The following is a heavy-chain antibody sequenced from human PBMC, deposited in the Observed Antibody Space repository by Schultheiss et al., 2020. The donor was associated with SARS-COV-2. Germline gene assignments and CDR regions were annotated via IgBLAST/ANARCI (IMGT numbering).Heavy chain of an antibody. D-gene: IGHD4-17*01. J-gene: IGHJ4*02. CDR2: FYYSGST. V-gene: IGHV4-59*12. Sequence: SETLSLTCAVYGGSFSGYYWSWIRQPPGMGLEWIGCFYYSGSTNYNPSLKSRVTISVDTSKNQFSLKLSSVTAADTAVYYCARWDYGDYAGFDYWGQGTLVTVSS. CDR1: GGSFSGYY. CDR3: ARWDYGDYAGFDY.